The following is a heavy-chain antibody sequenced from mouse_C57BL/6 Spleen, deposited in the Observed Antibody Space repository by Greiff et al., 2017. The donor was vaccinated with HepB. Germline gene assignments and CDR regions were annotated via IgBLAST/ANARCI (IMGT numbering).Heavy chain of an antibody. CDR3: ARRDYYGSSWFAY. CDR2: IYWDDDK. CDR1: GFSLSTSGMG. V-gene: IGHV8-12*01. D-gene: IGHD1-1*01. J-gene: IGHJ3*01. Sequence: QVTLKESGPGILQSSQTLSLTCSFSGFSLSTSGMGVSWIRQPSGKGLEWLAHIYWDDDKRYNPSPKSRLTISKDTSRNQVFLKITSVDTADTATYYCARRDYYGSSWFAYWGQGTLVTVSA.